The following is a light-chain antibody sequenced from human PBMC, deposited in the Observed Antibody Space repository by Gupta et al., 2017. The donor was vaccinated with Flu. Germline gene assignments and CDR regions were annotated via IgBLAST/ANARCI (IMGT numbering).Light chain of an antibody. Sequence: SALTQHASVSGSPGQSINISCTGSSSDIGVYDYVSWYQQHPGKAPKLLIFEVYNRPSGVSNRFSGSKSGNTASLTISGRQADDEADYYCYSYTTSNTLLFGGGTTLTVL. CDR1: SSDIGVYDY. J-gene: IGLJ2*01. V-gene: IGLV2-14*01. CDR2: EVY. CDR3: YSYTTSNTLL.